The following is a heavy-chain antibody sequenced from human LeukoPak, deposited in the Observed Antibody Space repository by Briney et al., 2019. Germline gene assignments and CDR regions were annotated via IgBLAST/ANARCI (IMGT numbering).Heavy chain of an antibody. J-gene: IGHJ4*02. CDR3: AKDSSGYCSSTSCEAQYYFDC. D-gene: IGHD2-2*01. Sequence: PGGSLRLSCAAPGFTFSSYGMHWVRQAPGKGLEGVAFLRYDGSSKYYEASVKGRFTISRDNSKNTLYLQMNSLRAEDTAVYYCAKDSSGYCSSTSCEAQYYFDCWGEGTLVTVSS. CDR1: GFTFSSYG. CDR2: LRYDGSSK. V-gene: IGHV3-30*02.